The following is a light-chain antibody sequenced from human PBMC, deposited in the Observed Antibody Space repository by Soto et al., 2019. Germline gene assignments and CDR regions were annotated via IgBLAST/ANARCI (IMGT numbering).Light chain of an antibody. J-gene: IGLJ1*01. CDR2: DVI. Sequence: QSALTQPRSVSGSPGQSVTISCTGTSSDVGRYNFVSWYQQHPDKASKLMIYDVIKRPSGVPDRFSGSKSGNTASLTIYGLQAEDEADYHCCSYAGSYTHVFGTGTKLTVL. CDR3: CSYAGSYTHV. CDR1: SSDVGRYNF. V-gene: IGLV2-11*01.